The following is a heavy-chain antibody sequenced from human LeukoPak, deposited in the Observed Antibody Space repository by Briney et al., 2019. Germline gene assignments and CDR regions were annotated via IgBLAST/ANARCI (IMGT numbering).Heavy chain of an antibody. CDR2: IYTSGST. Sequence: SETLSLTCTVSGGSISSGSYYWSWIRQPAGKGLEWIGRIYTSGSTNYNPSLKSRVTISVDTSKNQFSLKLSSVTAADTAVYYCARGHGGNDGVDYWGQGTLVTVSS. V-gene: IGHV4-61*02. CDR1: GGSISSGSYY. D-gene: IGHD4-23*01. J-gene: IGHJ4*02. CDR3: ARGHGGNDGVDY.